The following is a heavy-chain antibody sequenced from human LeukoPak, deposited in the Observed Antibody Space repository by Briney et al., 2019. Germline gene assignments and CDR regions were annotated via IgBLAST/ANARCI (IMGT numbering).Heavy chain of an antibody. CDR3: ATGGGWYFDY. D-gene: IGHD6-19*01. V-gene: IGHV3-7*01. J-gene: IGHJ4*02. CDR2: IGQDGTEN. Sequence: GGSLRLSXAASGFTFRNYWMNWVRQAPGKGLEWVASIGQDGTENYYVDSVKGRFTIPRDNAKNSLYLQMNSLRVEDTAVYYCATGGGWYFDYWGQGALITASS. CDR1: GFTFRNYW.